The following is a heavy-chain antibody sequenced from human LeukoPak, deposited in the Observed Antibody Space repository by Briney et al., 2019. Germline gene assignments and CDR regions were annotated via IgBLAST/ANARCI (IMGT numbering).Heavy chain of an antibody. CDR2: ISGSGGST. CDR3: AKDRAAAALFDY. CDR1: GFTFSSYA. Sequence: GGSLRLSCAASGFTFSSYAMSWVRPAPGRGLEWVSAISGSGGSTYYADSVKGRFTISRDNSKNTLYLQMNSLRAEDTAVYYCAKDRAAAALFDYWGQGTLVTVSS. D-gene: IGHD6-13*01. J-gene: IGHJ4*02. V-gene: IGHV3-23*01.